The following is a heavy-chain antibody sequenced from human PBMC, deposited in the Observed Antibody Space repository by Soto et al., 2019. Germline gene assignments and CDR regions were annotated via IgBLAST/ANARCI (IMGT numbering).Heavy chain of an antibody. CDR1: GYTFTSYG. CDR2: ISAYNGNT. J-gene: IGHJ4*02. Sequence: ASVKVSCKASGYTFTSYGISRVRQAPGQGLEWMGWISAYNGNTNYAQKLQGRVTMTTDTSTSTAYMELRSLRSDDTAVYYCARAGGREGVNCSGGSCYFTDYWGQGTLVTVSS. D-gene: IGHD2-15*01. V-gene: IGHV1-18*01. CDR3: ARAGGREGVNCSGGSCYFTDY.